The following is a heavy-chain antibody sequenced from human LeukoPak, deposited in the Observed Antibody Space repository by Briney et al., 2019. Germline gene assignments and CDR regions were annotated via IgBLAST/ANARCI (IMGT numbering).Heavy chain of an antibody. D-gene: IGHD3-22*01. CDR3: ARDYYYDSSGYSFFDY. Sequence: ASVKVSCKASGGTFSSYAISWVRQAPGQGLEWMGWISAYNGNTNYAQKLQGRVTMTTDTSTSTAYMELRSLRSDDTAVYYCARDYYYDSSGYSFFDYWGQGTLVTVSS. CDR1: GGTFSSYA. J-gene: IGHJ4*02. V-gene: IGHV1-18*01. CDR2: ISAYNGNT.